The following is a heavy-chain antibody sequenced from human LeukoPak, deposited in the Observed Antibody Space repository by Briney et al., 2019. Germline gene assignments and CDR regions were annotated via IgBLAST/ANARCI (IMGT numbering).Heavy chain of an antibody. J-gene: IGHJ1*01. V-gene: IGHV4-39*07. D-gene: IGHD2-15*01. CDR2: IYSSGSH. Sequence: PSETLSLTCTVSGASISNSEFYWGWLRQAPGKGLEWIGSIYSSGSHYYSPSFKSRATMSIDRSQNHFSLRLTSVTAADTAVYYCARDPPGGIGEYFQHWGQGTLVTVSS. CDR1: GASISNSEFY. CDR3: ARDPPGGIGEYFQH.